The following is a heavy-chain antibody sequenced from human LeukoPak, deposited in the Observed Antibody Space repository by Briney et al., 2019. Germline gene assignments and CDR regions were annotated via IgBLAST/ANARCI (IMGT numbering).Heavy chain of an antibody. D-gene: IGHD2-2*01. V-gene: IGHV1-69*05. CDR3: ARDLVLWDYCSSTSCPSVNWFDP. Sequence: SVKVSCKASGGTFSSYAISWVRQAPGPGLEWMGGIIPIFGTANYAQKFQGRVTITTDESTSTAYMELSSLSSEDTAVYYCARDLVLWDYCSSTSCPSVNWFDPWGQGTLVTVSS. CDR2: IIPIFGTA. J-gene: IGHJ5*02. CDR1: GGTFSSYA.